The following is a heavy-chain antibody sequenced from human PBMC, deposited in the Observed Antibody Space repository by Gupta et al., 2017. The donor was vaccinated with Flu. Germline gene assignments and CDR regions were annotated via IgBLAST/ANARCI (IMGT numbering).Heavy chain of an antibody. CDR3: VRGGAQNLARGGFDY. CDR1: SSYV. Sequence: SSYVIHWVRQAPGMGLEWVAALWHAGDNKYYADSVKGRFTISRDISKNTLYLEMNSLRADDTAVYYCVRGGAQNLARGGFDYWGQGTLVTV. D-gene: IGHD3-16*01. V-gene: IGHV3-33*01. J-gene: IGHJ4*02. CDR2: LWHAGDNK.